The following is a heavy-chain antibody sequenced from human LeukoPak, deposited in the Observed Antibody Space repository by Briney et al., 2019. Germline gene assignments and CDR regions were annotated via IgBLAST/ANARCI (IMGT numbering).Heavy chain of an antibody. CDR3: ARDQSVRLLQTSSTYFKHVFAI. CDR1: GYTFTNYG. J-gene: IGHJ3*02. Sequence: ASVKVSCKTSGYTFTNYGISWVRQAPGLGLEWMGWISAYNVNTNYAQKVQGRVTMTTDTSPSPAYLELRRLRFDDTAVYYCARDQSVRLLQTSSTYFKHVFAIWGQGSMVTVSS. CDR2: ISAYNVNT. D-gene: IGHD6-13*01. V-gene: IGHV1-18*01.